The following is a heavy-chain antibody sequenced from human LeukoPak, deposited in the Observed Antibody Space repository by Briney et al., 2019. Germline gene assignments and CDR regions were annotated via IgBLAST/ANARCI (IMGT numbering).Heavy chain of an antibody. CDR2: IYYSGST. D-gene: IGHD6-13*01. CDR1: GGPISSYY. J-gene: IGHJ3*02. Sequence: PSETLSLTCTVSGGPISSYYWSWIRQPPGKGLEWIGYIYYSGSTNYNSSLKSRVTISVDTSKNQFSLKLSSVTAADTAVYYCARDLGDEPQLETGAFDIWGQGTMVTVSS. V-gene: IGHV4-59*01. CDR3: ARDLGDEPQLETGAFDI.